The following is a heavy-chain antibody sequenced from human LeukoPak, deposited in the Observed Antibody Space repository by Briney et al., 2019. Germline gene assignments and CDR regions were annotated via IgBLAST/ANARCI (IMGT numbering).Heavy chain of an antibody. D-gene: IGHD2-21*02. J-gene: IGHJ4*02. CDR3: AQVLLVVTAEHS. CDR2: IVVGSGNT. V-gene: IGHV1-58*02. CDR1: GFTFTSSA. Sequence: SVKVSCKASGFTFTSSAMQWVRQARGQRLEWIGWIVVGSGNTNYAQKFQERVTITRDMSTSTAYMELSSLRSEDTAVYYCAQVLLVVTAEHSWGQGTLVTVSS.